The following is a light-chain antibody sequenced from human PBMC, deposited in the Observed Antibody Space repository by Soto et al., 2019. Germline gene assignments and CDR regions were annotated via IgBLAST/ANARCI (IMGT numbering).Light chain of an antibody. CDR2: DVS. Sequence: QSALTQPASVSGSPGQSITISCTGTSSDVGGYNYVSWYQQHPGKAPKLMIYDVSNRPSGVSNRFSGSKSGNTAYLTISGLQAEDEGGYYCSSYTSSSLVVFGGGTKLTVL. J-gene: IGLJ2*01. V-gene: IGLV2-14*01. CDR1: SSDVGGYNY. CDR3: SSYTSSSLVV.